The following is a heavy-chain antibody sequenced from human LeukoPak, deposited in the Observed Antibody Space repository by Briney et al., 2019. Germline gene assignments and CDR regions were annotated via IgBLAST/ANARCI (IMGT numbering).Heavy chain of an antibody. CDR1: GYTFTSYG. CDR2: IIPIFGTA. D-gene: IGHD3-22*01. V-gene: IGHV1-69*13. Sequence: ASVKVSCKASGYTFTSYGISWVRQAPGQGLEWMGGIIPIFGTANYAQKFQGRVTITADESTSTAYMELSSLRSEDTAAYYCAREGYYDSSGKTDYWGQGTLVTVSS. CDR3: AREGYYDSSGKTDY. J-gene: IGHJ4*02.